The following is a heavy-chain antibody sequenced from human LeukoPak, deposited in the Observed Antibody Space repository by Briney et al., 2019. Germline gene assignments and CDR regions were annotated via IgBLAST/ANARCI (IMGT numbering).Heavy chain of an antibody. D-gene: IGHD6-13*01. J-gene: IGHJ6*03. V-gene: IGHV1-8*01. CDR3: ARGFFPGRIAAARYYMDV. CDR1: GYTFTSYD. CDR2: MNPNSGNT. Sequence: GASVQVSRKASGYTFTSYDIHWVRQATGQGLEWMGWMNPNSGNTGYAQKFQGRVPMTRNTSISTAYMELSSLRSEDTAVYYCARGFFPGRIAAARYYMDVWGKGTTVTVSS.